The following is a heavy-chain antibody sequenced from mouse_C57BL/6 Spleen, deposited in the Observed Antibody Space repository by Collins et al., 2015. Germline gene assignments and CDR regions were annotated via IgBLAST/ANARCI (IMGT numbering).Heavy chain of an antibody. D-gene: IGHD1-1*01. CDR2: ISYSGST. CDR3: ARASVVATDYYAMDY. J-gene: IGHJ4*01. V-gene: IGHV3-1*01. Sequence: LEWMGYISYSGSTNYNPSLKSRISITHDTSKNHFFLKLNSVTTEDTATYYCARASVVATDYYAMDYWGQGTSVTVSS.